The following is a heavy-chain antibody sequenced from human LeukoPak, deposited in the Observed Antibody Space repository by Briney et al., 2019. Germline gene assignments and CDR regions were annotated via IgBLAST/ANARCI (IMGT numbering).Heavy chain of an antibody. CDR2: IYHSGST. CDR1: GGSISSSSYY. J-gene: IGHJ4*02. D-gene: IGHD1-1*01. Sequence: SETLSLTCTVSGGSISSSSYYWGWIRQPPGKGLEWIGSIYHSGSTYYNPSLKSRVTISVDTFKNQFSLKLRSVTAADTAVYYCARDDRVTAPTYWGEGTLVTVSS. CDR3: ARDDRVTAPTY. V-gene: IGHV4-39*07.